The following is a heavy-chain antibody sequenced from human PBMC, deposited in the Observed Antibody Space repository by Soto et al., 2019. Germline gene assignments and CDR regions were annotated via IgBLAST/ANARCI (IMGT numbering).Heavy chain of an antibody. V-gene: IGHV4-30-2*01. CDR1: VGSITRGPSS. Sequence: SATLSLTCSVSVGSITRGPSSCNWVRQPPGKGLEWIAYISHSGSTYYNPSLKGRVTVSVDRSKNQFSLKLDSVSAADTAIYYCVRESAPSGPNYFDTWGPGTLVTVSS. CDR3: VRESAPSGPNYFDT. J-gene: IGHJ5*02. D-gene: IGHD6-13*01. CDR2: ISHSGST.